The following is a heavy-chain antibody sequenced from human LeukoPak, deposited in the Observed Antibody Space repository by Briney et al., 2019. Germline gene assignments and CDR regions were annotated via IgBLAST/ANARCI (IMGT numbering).Heavy chain of an antibody. CDR2: IYHSGST. Sequence: SETLSLTCAVSGCSISSGYYWGWIRQPPGKGLEWIGSIYHSGSTYYNPSLKSRVTILVDTSKNQFSLKLSSVTAADTAVYYCARGGLTDHFDYWGQGTLVTVSS. D-gene: IGHD4/OR15-4a*01. CDR3: ARGGLTDHFDY. CDR1: GCSISSGYY. J-gene: IGHJ4*02. V-gene: IGHV4-38-2*01.